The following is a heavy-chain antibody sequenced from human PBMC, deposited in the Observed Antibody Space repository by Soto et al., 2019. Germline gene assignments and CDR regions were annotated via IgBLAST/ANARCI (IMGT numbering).Heavy chain of an antibody. CDR1: GYTFSTYG. CDR2: ISPSNGDT. J-gene: IGHJ5*02. D-gene: IGHD6-13*01. CDR3: ARDHSIASSGAWWLDP. Sequence: APVKVACKASGYTFSTYGFNWVRQAPGQGLEWLGWISPSNGDTNYAQNFQGRVTMTRDTSTSTVYMELSSLTPEDTAVYYCARDHSIASSGAWWLDPWGQGTLVTVSS. V-gene: IGHV1-18*04.